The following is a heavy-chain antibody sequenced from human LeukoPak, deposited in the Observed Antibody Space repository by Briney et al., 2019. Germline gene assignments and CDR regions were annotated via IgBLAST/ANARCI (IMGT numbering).Heavy chain of an antibody. D-gene: IGHD5-18*01. Sequence: PGGSLRLSCAASGFTSSSYAMSWVRQAPGKGLEWVSAISGSGGSTYYADSVKGRFTISRDNSKNTLYLQMNSLRAEDTAVYYCAKSSTCGYSYGYGEVCYYYYYMDVWGKGTTVTVSS. CDR2: ISGSGGST. J-gene: IGHJ6*03. V-gene: IGHV3-23*01. CDR3: AKSSTCGYSYGYGEVCYYYYYMDV. CDR1: GFTSSSYA.